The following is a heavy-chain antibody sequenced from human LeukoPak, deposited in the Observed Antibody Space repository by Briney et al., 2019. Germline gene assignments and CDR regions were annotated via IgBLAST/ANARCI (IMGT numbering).Heavy chain of an antibody. CDR1: GFTFSGYS. D-gene: IGHD1-1*01. CDR2: ISSSSSVL. CDR3: VRETMYAFDM. J-gene: IGHJ3*02. Sequence: GGSLKLSCAASGFTFSGYSMNWVRQAPGKGRKWVSYISSSSSVLHYADSVKGRFTISRDNAKKSLYLQMNSLRDEDTAVYYCVRETMYAFDMWGQGTIVTVSS. V-gene: IGHV3-48*02.